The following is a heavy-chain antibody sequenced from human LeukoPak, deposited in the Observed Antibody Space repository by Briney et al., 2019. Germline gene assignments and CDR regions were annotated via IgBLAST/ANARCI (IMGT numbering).Heavy chain of an antibody. CDR2: ISDSGGST. Sequence: PGGSLRLSCVVSGFTFRSYAMSWVRQAPGKGLEWVSTISDSGGSTYYADSVKGRFTISRDNSKNTVYLQMNRLRAEDTAVYYCAKVAYYDGSEGLRAYFDYWGQGTLVTVSS. J-gene: IGHJ4*02. CDR3: AKVAYYDGSEGLRAYFDY. CDR1: GFTFRSYA. D-gene: IGHD3-22*01. V-gene: IGHV3-23*01.